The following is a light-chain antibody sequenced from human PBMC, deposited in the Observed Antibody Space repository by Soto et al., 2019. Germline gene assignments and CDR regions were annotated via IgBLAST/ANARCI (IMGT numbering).Light chain of an antibody. J-gene: IGKJ2*01. CDR2: DAS. V-gene: IGKV1-5*01. CDR1: QSISDW. CDR3: QHYHAYPYT. Sequence: DIQMTQSPSSLSASVGDRFTGTLLASQSISDWLAWYQQKSGKAPKLLIYDASRLKSGVPSRFSGSGSGTEFTLTISSLQPEDFATYYCQHYHAYPYTFGQGTKVDIK.